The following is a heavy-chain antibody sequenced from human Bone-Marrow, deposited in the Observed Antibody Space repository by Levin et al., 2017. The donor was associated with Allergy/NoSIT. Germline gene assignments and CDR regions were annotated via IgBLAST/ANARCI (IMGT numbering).Heavy chain of an antibody. CDR2: ILGSGGNT. Sequence: GESLKISCAASGFTFSSYAMSWVRQTPGKGLEWVSGILGSGGNTYYADSVKGRFSISRDNSKNTVYLQMNSLRAEDTAVYYCAKDHYYDSTGSGIWGFDNWGQGTLVTVPS. CDR1: GFTFSSYA. CDR3: AKDHYYDSTGSGIWGFDN. J-gene: IGHJ5*02. V-gene: IGHV3-23*01. D-gene: IGHD3-22*01.